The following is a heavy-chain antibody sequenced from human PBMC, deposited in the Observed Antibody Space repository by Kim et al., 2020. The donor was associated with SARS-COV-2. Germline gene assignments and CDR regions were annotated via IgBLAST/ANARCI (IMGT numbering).Heavy chain of an antibody. CDR1: GFTFSNYG. D-gene: IGHD3-22*01. CDR3: ARDLTLTYYYDSSDYGFGAFDY. V-gene: IGHV3-33*01. Sequence: GGSLRLSCAASGFTFSNYGMHWVRQAPGKGLEWVAVIWNDGNNKYYEDSVKGRFTISRDTAKNTLYLQMNTLRAEDTAVYYCARDLTLTYYYDSSDYGFGAFDYWSQGTLVTVSS. CDR2: IWNDGNNK. J-gene: IGHJ4*02.